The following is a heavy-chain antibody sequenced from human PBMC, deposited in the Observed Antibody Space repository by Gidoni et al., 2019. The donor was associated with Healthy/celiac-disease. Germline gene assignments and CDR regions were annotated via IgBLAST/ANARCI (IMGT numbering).Heavy chain of an antibody. J-gene: IGHJ5*02. D-gene: IGHD6-13*01. CDR2: IYYSGST. V-gene: IGHV4-39*01. CDR3: ARRDAGSSSWYRVGFKYNWFDP. Sequence: EWIGSIYYSGSTYYNPSLKSRVTISVDTSKNQFSLKLSSVTAADTAVYYCARRDAGSSSWYRVGFKYNWFDPWGQGTLVTVSS.